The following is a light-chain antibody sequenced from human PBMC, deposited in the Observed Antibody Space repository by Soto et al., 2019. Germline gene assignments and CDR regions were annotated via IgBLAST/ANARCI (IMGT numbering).Light chain of an antibody. CDR3: HQRQSWPRT. Sequence: DIQMTQSPSSLSASVGDRVTITCRASQGIRNDLGWYQQKPGKAPKLLIYDASSLESGVPSRFSGSGSGTDFTLTISDVQPEDFALYYCHQRQSWPRTFGQGTKVDI. V-gene: IGKV1-17*02. CDR2: DAS. J-gene: IGKJ1*01. CDR1: QGIRND.